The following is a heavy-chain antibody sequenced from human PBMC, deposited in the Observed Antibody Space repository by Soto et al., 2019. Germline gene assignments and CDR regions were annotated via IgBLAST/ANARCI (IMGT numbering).Heavy chain of an antibody. Sequence: SETLSLTCSVSGGSISNRNYYWAWVRQPPGKGLEWIGNIYYDGSTYYHPSFRGRLTISVDTSKNHFSLKLGSLTAADTAIYYYASLQVPGNFDYWGQGTLVTVSS. V-gene: IGHV4-39*02. D-gene: IGHD1-1*01. CDR1: GGSISNRNYY. J-gene: IGHJ4*02. CDR2: IYYDGST. CDR3: ASLQVPGNFDY.